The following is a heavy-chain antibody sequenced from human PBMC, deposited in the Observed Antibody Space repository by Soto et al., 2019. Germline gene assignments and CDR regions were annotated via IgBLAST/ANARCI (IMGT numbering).Heavy chain of an antibody. CDR3: ARTYSWPYYFDY. CDR1: GLSVSSTY. J-gene: IGHJ4*02. CDR2: VYPGGST. Sequence: PGGSLRLSCAASGLSVSSTYMSWVRQAPGKGLEWVSVVYPGGSTYYADSVKGRFTISRDSSKNTLYLQMNSLRADDMAVYFCARTYSWPYYFDYWGQGTLVTV. D-gene: IGHD2-21*01. V-gene: IGHV3-53*01.